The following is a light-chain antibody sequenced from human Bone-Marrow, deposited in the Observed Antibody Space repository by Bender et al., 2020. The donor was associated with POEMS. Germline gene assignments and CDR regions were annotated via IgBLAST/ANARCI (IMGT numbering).Light chain of an antibody. J-gene: IGLJ2*01. Sequence: QSALTQPASVSGSPGQSITISCTGTNSDIGAYDFVSWYQQHPDKAPKLLIYEVRIRPSGVSDRFSGSKIGNTASLTISGLEFEDEGHYHCSSFTTGSTPRTLFGGGTKLSVL. CDR1: NSDIGAYDF. V-gene: IGLV2-14*01. CDR2: EVR. CDR3: SSFTTGSTPRTL.